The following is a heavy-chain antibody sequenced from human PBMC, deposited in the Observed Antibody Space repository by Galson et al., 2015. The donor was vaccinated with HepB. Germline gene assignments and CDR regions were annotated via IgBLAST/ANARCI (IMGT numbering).Heavy chain of an antibody. Sequence: SVKVSCKASGGTFSSYAISWVRQAPGQGLEWMGGIIPIFGTANYAQKFQGRVTITADESTSTAYMELSSLRSEDTAVYYCVSNSGSHFHYYYYGMDVWGQGTTVTVSS. D-gene: IGHD3-10*01. CDR3: VSNSGSHFHYYYYGMDV. V-gene: IGHV1-69*13. CDR2: IIPIFGTA. CDR1: GGTFSSYA. J-gene: IGHJ6*02.